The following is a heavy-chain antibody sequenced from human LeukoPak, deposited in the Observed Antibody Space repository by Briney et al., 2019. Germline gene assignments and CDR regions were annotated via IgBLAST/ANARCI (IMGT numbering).Heavy chain of an antibody. V-gene: IGHV1-69*01. Sequence: SVKVSCKASGGTFSSYAIIWVRQAPGQGLEWMGGIIPIFGTANYAQKFQGRVTITADESTSTAYMELSSLRSEDTAVYYCASSGYSSSWYYFDYWGQGTLVTVSS. CDR2: IIPIFGTA. D-gene: IGHD6-13*01. J-gene: IGHJ4*02. CDR1: GGTFSSYA. CDR3: ASSGYSSSWYYFDY.